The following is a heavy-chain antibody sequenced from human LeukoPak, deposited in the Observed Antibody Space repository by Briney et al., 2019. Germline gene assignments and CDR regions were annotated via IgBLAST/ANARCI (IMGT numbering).Heavy chain of an antibody. CDR3: AIRSTSGSWSALDI. CDR2: IYSGSRT. J-gene: IGHJ3*02. D-gene: IGHD3-10*01. Sequence: GGSLRLSCAASGFTFSNYWMNWVRQAPGKGLEWVSIIYSGSRTYYADSVKGRFTISRDDSKNTLYFQLNSLRPEDTAVYYCAIRSTSGSWSALDIWGQGTMVTVSS. V-gene: IGHV3-66*02. CDR1: GFTFSNYW.